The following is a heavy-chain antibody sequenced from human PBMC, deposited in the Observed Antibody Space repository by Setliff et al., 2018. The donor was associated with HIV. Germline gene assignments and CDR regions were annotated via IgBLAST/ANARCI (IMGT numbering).Heavy chain of an antibody. D-gene: IGHD2-8*01. J-gene: IGHJ4*02. Sequence: SETLSLTCTVSGGSISSGSYYWSWIRQPAGKGLEWIGRFYTSGSTNYNPSLKSRVTIAVDRSKNQFSLKLSSATAADTAVYYCASGPYCSNGVCRDWVWFFDYWGQGKVVTVSS. CDR3: ASGPYCSNGVCRDWVWFFDY. V-gene: IGHV4-61*02. CDR2: FYTSGST. CDR1: GGSISSGSYY.